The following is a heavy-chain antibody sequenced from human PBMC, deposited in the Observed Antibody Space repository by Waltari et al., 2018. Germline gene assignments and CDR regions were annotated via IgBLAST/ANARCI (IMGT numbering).Heavy chain of an antibody. Sequence: QLQLQESGPGLVKPSETLSLTCTVSGGSISSSSYYWGWIRQPPGKGLEWIGSIYYSWSTYYNPSLKSRVTISVDTSKNQFSLKLSSVTAADTAVYYCATSGRGAFDIWGQGTMVTVSS. CDR2: IYYSWST. D-gene: IGHD3-10*01. CDR1: GGSISSSSYY. CDR3: ATSGRGAFDI. V-gene: IGHV4-39*01. J-gene: IGHJ3*02.